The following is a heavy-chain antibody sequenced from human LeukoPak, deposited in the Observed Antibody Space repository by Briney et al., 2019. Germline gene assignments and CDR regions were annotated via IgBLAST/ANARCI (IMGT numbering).Heavy chain of an antibody. Sequence: PGGSLRLYCAASGNYWMHWVRQVPGKGLVWVSHINSDGSWTSYADSVKGRFTISKDNAKNTVYLQMNSLRAEDTAVYYCARGSGGYQYLMDVWGQGATVIVSS. CDR2: INSDGSWT. CDR1: GNYW. D-gene: IGHD2-15*01. CDR3: ARGSGGYQYLMDV. J-gene: IGHJ6*02. V-gene: IGHV3-74*01.